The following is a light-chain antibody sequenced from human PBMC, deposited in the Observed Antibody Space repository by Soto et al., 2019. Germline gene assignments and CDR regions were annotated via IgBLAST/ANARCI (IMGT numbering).Light chain of an antibody. CDR1: QSVNND. Sequence: EIVMTQSPATLSVSPGRRVTLSCRASQSVNNDLAWYQQKPGQAPRLLIYGASTRATGIPARFSGSGSGTEFTLTISSLQSEDFAVYYCQQYNKWPPLTFGGGTKVEI. CDR3: QQYNKWPPLT. V-gene: IGKV3-15*01. CDR2: GAS. J-gene: IGKJ4*01.